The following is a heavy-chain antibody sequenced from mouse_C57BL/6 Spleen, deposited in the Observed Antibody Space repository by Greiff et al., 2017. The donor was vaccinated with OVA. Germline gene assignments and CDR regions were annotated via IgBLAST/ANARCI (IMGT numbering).Heavy chain of an antibody. V-gene: IGHV7-3*01. Sequence: EVKLVESGGGLVQPGGSLSLSCAASGFTFTDYYMSWVRQPPGKALEWLGFISNKANGYTTEYSASVKGRFTISRDNAKSSLYLQMNALRAKDSASYDCARVGYDYYFDYWGQGTTLTVSS. CDR1: GFTFTDYY. J-gene: IGHJ2*01. CDR2: ISNKANGYTT. CDR3: ARVGYDYYFDY. D-gene: IGHD2-4*01.